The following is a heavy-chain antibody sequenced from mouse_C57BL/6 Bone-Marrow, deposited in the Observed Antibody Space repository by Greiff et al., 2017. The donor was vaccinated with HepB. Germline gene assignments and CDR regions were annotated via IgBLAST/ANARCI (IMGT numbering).Heavy chain of an antibody. CDR2: IDPNSGGT. J-gene: IGHJ2*01. V-gene: IGHV1-72*01. D-gene: IGHD1-1*01. CDR3: ARLFFTTVVATRD. Sequence: VQLQQPGAELVKPGASVKLSCKASGYTFTSYWMHWVQQRPGRGLEWIGRIDPNSGGTKYNEKFKSKATRTVDKPSSTAYMQLSSLTSEDSAVYYCARLFFTTVVATRDWGQGTTLTVSS. CDR1: GYTFTSYW.